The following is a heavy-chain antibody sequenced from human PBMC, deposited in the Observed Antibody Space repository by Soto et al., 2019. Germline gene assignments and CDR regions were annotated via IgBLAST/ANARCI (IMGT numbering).Heavy chain of an antibody. V-gene: IGHV1-24*01. D-gene: IGHD5-18*01. J-gene: IGHJ6*02. CDR3: ATKYNSYGPTYYYYGMDV. CDR2: FDPEDGET. Sequence: GASVKVSCKVSGYTLTELSMHWVRQAPGKGLEWMGGFDPEDGETIYAQKFQGRVTMTEDTSTDTAYMELSSLRSEDTAVYYCATKYNSYGPTYYYYGMDVWGQGTTVTVSS. CDR1: GYTLTELS.